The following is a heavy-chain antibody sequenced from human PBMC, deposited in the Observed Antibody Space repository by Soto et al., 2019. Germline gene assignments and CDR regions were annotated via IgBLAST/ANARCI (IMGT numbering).Heavy chain of an antibody. CDR3: ARNPLTNAWYREYYFDS. CDR1: GFTFSDYY. CDR2: ISSSGTMI. J-gene: IGHJ4*02. D-gene: IGHD6-13*01. Sequence: QVQLVESGGGLVKPGGSLRLSCAASGFTFSDYYMSWIRQAPGKGLEWISYISSSGTMIYDADSVKGRFTISRDNAKNSLYLEMNSLRAEDTAVYYCARNPLTNAWYREYYFDSWGQGTLVTVSS. V-gene: IGHV3-11*01.